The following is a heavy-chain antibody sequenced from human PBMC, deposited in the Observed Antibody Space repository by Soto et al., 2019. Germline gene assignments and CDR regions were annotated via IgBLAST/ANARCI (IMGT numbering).Heavy chain of an antibody. CDR1: GFTFSSYW. D-gene: IGHD3-10*01. J-gene: IGHJ4*02. Sequence: PGVSLRLSFAASGFTFSSYWMSWVRQAPGKGLEWVANIKQDGSEKYYVDSVKGRFTISRDNAKDSLYLQMNSLRAEDTAVYYCARSILLWFGGGKYYFDYWGQGTLVTVSS. V-gene: IGHV3-7*05. CDR2: IKQDGSEK. CDR3: ARSILLWFGGGKYYFDY.